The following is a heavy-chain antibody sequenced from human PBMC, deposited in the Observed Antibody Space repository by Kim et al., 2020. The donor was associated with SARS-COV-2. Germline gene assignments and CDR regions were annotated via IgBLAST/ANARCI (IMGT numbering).Heavy chain of an antibody. V-gene: IGHV4-34*01. J-gene: IGHJ4*02. CDR2: VNHNGAT. D-gene: IGHD5-18*01. CDR1: GVSFSNYY. CDR3: ATGYSYGVPDF. Sequence: SETLSLTCAVHGVSFSNYYWSWIRQSPGKGLEWIGEVNHNGATNYNPSLRSRVTISVDTSKNHLSLNLASLTAADTGLYFCATGYSYGVPDFWGQGTLVTVSS.